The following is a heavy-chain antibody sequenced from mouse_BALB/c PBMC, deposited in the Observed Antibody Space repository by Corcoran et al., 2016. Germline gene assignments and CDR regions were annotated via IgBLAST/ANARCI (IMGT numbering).Heavy chain of an antibody. Sequence: QIQFVQSGPELTKPGETVKISCKASGYTFTNYGMNWVKQAPGKGLKWMGWINTYTGEPTYADDFKGRFAFSLETSASTAYLQINNLKNEDTATYFCAREPRAMDYWGQGTSVTVSS. CDR1: GYTFTNYG. V-gene: IGHV9-3-1*01. J-gene: IGHJ4*01. CDR2: INTYTGEP. CDR3: AREPRAMDY.